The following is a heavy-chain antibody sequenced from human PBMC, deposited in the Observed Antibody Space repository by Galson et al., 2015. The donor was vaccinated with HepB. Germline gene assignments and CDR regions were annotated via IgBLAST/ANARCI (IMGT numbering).Heavy chain of an antibody. J-gene: IGHJ6*02. Sequence: SLRLSCAASGFTFSSYAMSWVRQAPGKGLEWVSAISGSGGSTYYADSVKGRFTISRDNSKNTLYLQMNSLRDEDTAVYYCARAYYYDSSGYYPTYYYYYYGMDVWGQGTTVTVSS. V-gene: IGHV3-23*01. CDR2: ISGSGGST. D-gene: IGHD3-22*01. CDR1: GFTFSSYA. CDR3: ARAYYYDSSGYYPTYYYYYYGMDV.